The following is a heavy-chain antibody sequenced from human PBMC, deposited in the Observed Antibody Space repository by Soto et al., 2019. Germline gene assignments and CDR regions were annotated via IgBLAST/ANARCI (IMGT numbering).Heavy chain of an antibody. CDR1: GFTFSNYG. Sequence: QVQLVESGGGVVQPGRSLRLSCAASGFTFSNYGMHWVRQAPGKGLEWVAVIWHNGSNKNYVDSGKGRFTTSRDNSKNTLYLQMDSLRAEDTGVYYCARDDQSQYFDLWGQGTLVTVSS. CDR2: IWHNGSNK. CDR3: ARDDQSQYFDL. J-gene: IGHJ4*02. V-gene: IGHV3-33*01.